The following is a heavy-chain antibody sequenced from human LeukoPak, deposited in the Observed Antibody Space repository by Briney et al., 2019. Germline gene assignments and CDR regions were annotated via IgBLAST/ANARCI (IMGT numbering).Heavy chain of an antibody. CDR1: GFTFSSSW. Sequence: PGGSLRLSCAASGFTFSSSWMSWVRQAPGKGLEWVANIKQDGSEMYYVDSVKGRFTISRDNAKNSLFLQMNSLRAEDTAVYYCVRATIIDYYVLFDYWGQGNLVTVSS. J-gene: IGHJ4*02. V-gene: IGHV3-7*01. CDR3: VRATIIDYYVLFDY. CDR2: IKQDGSEM. D-gene: IGHD3-10*02.